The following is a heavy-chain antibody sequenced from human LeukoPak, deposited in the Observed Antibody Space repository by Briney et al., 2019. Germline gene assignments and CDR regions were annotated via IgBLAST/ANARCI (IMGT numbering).Heavy chain of an antibody. CDR1: GFTFSSYS. J-gene: IGHJ4*02. CDR2: ITNSGTTI. V-gene: IGHV3-48*02. D-gene: IGHD1-26*01. CDR3: ARTYSGTYYVFDY. Sequence: GGSLRLSCAASGFTFSSYSMNWVRQAPGKGLEWVLYITNSGTTIYYADSVKGRIAISRDNAKNSLYLQMNSLRDEDTAVYYCARTYSGTYYVFDYWGQGTLVTVSS.